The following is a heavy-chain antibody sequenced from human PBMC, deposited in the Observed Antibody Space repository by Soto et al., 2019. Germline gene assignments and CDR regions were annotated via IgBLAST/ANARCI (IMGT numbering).Heavy chain of an antibody. V-gene: IGHV4-59*08. CDR1: GGSIRSYC. Sequence: SETLSLTCTVSGGSIRSYCWTWIRQPPGKGLEWIGCACYSGRTNYNPSLKSRVTISVDTSGNQFSLRLNSVTAADTAVYYCTRVSSGWFDPWGQGTLVTVSS. CDR3: TRVSSGWFDP. D-gene: IGHD2-8*01. CDR2: ACYSGRT. J-gene: IGHJ5*02.